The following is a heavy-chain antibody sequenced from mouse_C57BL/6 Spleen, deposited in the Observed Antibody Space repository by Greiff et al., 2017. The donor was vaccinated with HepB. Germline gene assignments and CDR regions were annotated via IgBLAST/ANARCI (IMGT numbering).Heavy chain of an antibody. V-gene: IGHV5-17*01. CDR2: ISSGSSTI. D-gene: IGHD2-5*01. CDR3: AISYYSNYAFAY. Sequence: EVQLVESGGGLVKPGGSLKLSCAASGFTFSDYGMHWVRQAPEKGLEWVAYISSGSSTIYYADTVKGRFTISRDNAKNTLFRQMTSLRSEDTAMYYCAISYYSNYAFAYWGQGTLVTVSA. CDR1: GFTFSDYG. J-gene: IGHJ3*01.